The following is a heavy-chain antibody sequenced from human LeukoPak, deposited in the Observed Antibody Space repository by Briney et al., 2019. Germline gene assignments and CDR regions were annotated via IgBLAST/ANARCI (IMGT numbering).Heavy chain of an antibody. CDR1: GFTFSIYW. V-gene: IGHV3-74*01. J-gene: IGHJ4*02. D-gene: IGHD2-2*01. Sequence: SGGSLRLSCAPSGFTFSIYWMHCVRHSPGKGLVWVSRINSYGRSTRYTDSVKGRFTVSRDNAKNTLYLQMISLKAEDTAVYYCAICSGPIVVVPAANDYWGQGTLVTVSS. CDR3: AICSGPIVVVPAANDY. CDR2: INSYGRST.